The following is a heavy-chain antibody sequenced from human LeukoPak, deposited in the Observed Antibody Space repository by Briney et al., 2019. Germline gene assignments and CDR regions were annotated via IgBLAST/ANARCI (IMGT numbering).Heavy chain of an antibody. D-gene: IGHD2-15*01. CDR3: AKDLLGYCSGGSCAGDFDY. CDR2: IWYDGSNK. J-gene: IGHJ4*02. Sequence: PGRSLRLSCAASGFTFSSYGMHWVRQAPGKGLGWVAVIWYDGSNKYYADSVKGRFTISRDNSKNTLYLQMNSLRAEDTAVYYCAKDLLGYCSGGSCAGDFDYWGQGTLVTVSS. V-gene: IGHV3-33*06. CDR1: GFTFSSYG.